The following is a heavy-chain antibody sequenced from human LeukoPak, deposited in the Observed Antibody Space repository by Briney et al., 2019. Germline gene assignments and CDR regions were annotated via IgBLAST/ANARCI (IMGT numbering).Heavy chain of an antibody. CDR1: GGSISTYY. CDR3: ARGGSGSYLTYYYYYMDV. Sequence: SETLSLTCTVSGGSISTYYWSWIRQPPGQGLEWIGNIYDSGSNNYNPSLKSRVTISVDTSKNQFSLKLSSVTAADTAVYYCARGGSGSYLTYYYYYMDVWGKGTTVTVSS. D-gene: IGHD1-26*01. CDR2: IYDSGSN. J-gene: IGHJ6*03. V-gene: IGHV4-59*01.